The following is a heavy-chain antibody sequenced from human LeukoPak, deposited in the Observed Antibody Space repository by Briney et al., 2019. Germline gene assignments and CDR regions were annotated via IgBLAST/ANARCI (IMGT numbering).Heavy chain of an antibody. J-gene: IGHJ6*02. D-gene: IGHD3-16*01. V-gene: IGHV3-21*01. CDR2: ISSSSSYI. CDR1: GFTFSSYS. Sequence: GGSLRLSCAASGFTFSSYSMNWVRQAPGKGLEWVSSISSSSSYIYYADSVKGRFTVSRDNAKNSLYLQMNSLRAEDTAVYYCARDGGSGDPGENYYYYYGMDVWGQGTTVTVSS. CDR3: ARDGGSGDPGENYYYYYGMDV.